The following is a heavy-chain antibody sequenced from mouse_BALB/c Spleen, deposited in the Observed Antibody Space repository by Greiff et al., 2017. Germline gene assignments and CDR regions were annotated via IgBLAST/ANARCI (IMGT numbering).Heavy chain of an antibody. Sequence: QVQLKESGPGLVAPSQCLSLTCTVSGFSLTSYGVHWVRQPPGKGLEWLGVIWAGGSTNYNSALMSRLSISKDNSTSQVFLKMNSLQTDDTAMYYCARETEEYFDVWGEGTTVTVSA. V-gene: IGHV2-9*02. CDR2: IWAGGST. D-gene: IGHD4-1*01. CDR1: GFSLTSYG. J-gene: IGHJ1*01. CDR3: ARETEEYFDV.